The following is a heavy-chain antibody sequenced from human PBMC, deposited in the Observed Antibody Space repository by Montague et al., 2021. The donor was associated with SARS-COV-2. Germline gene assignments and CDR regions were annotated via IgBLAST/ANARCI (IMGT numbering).Heavy chain of an antibody. D-gene: IGHD3-10*01. V-gene: IGHV4-59*08. CDR3: ARHYASGTYPLDL. CDR2: T. Sequence: TSYSPSLESRLTVSLDTSKNQVSLNLTSLTAADTAVYYCARHYASGTYPLDLWGRGTLVTVS. J-gene: IGHJ5*02.